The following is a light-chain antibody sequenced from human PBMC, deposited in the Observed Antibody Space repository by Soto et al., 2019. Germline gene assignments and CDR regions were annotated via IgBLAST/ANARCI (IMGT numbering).Light chain of an antibody. Sequence: IQLTQSPSSLSASVGDRVTITCRASQGISSYLAWYQQKPGKAPKLLSKAASRLQTGVPSRFSGSGSGTDFTLTISGLQPDDFATYYCQQLNIDSYPITFGQGTRLELK. CDR3: QQLNIDSYPIT. CDR1: QGISSY. CDR2: AAS. J-gene: IGKJ5*01. V-gene: IGKV1-9*01.